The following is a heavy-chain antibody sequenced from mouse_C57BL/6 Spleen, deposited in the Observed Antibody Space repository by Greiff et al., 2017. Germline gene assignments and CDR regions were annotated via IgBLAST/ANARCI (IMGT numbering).Heavy chain of an antibody. J-gene: IGHJ4*01. CDR1: GYSFTDYN. D-gene: IGHD2-2*01. Sequence: VHVKQSGPELVKPGASVKISCKASGYSFTDYNMNWVKQSNGKSLEWIGVINPNYGTTSYNQKFKGKATLTVDQSSSTAYMQLNSLTSEDSAVYYCARRGYDRAYYAMDYWGQGTSVTVSS. V-gene: IGHV1-39*01. CDR2: INPNYGTT. CDR3: ARRGYDRAYYAMDY.